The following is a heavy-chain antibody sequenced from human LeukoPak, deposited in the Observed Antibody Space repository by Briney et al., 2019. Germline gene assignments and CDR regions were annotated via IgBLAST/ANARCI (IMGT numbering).Heavy chain of an antibody. Sequence: GGSLRLSCAASGFSVGSNFMTWVRQPPGKGLEWVSVIFGAETTFYADSVKGRFTISRDNAKNSLYLQMNSLRAEDTAVYYCARDMSEGYSSGWYLWGQGTLVTVSS. D-gene: IGHD6-19*01. V-gene: IGHV3-69-1*02. CDR1: GFSVGSNF. CDR2: IFGAETT. CDR3: ARDMSEGYSSGWYL. J-gene: IGHJ5*02.